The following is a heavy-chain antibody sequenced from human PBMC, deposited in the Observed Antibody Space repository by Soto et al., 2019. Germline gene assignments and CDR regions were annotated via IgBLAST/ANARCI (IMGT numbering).Heavy chain of an antibody. D-gene: IGHD6-6*01. J-gene: IGHJ6*02. CDR2: ILASGDV. CDR1: GFTLRASA. Sequence: EEELVESGGGLVQPGRSLRPYCATSGFTLRASAMHWVRKVPGGGLERVSGILASGDVGYVDSVRGRFTMSRDVAKSSLHLQMNSLKTDDTALYYCVRDTSSGGADVWGQGTTVTVSS. V-gene: IGHV3-9*01. CDR3: VRDTSSGGADV.